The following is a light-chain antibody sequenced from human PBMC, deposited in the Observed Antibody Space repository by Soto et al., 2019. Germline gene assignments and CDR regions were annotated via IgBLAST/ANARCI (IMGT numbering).Light chain of an antibody. CDR1: QSVSSSY. CDR3: QQYDSSPVT. CDR2: GAS. Sequence: ENVLTQSPGTLSLSPGERATLSCRASQSVSSSYLTWYQQKPGQAPRLLIYGASSRATDIPDRFSRSGSGTDFTLTISRLEPEDFAVYYCQQYDSSPVTFGQGTKLEIK. V-gene: IGKV3-20*01. J-gene: IGKJ2*01.